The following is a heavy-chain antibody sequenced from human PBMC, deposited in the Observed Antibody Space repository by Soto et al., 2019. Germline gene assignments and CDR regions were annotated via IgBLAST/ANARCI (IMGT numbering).Heavy chain of an antibody. J-gene: IGHJ4*02. Sequence: GGSLRLSCAASGFTFSSYSMNWVRQAPGKGLEWVSYISSSSSTIYYADSVKGRFTISRDNAKNSLYLQMNSLRAEDTAVYYCARELGSCWYWGGYYDYWGQGTLVTVSS. CDR1: GFTFSSYS. D-gene: IGHD6-19*01. CDR3: ARELGSCWYWGGYYDY. V-gene: IGHV3-48*01. CDR2: ISSSSSTI.